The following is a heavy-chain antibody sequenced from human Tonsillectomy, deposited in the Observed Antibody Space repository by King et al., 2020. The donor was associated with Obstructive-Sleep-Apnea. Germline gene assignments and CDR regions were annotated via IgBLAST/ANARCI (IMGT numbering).Heavy chain of an antibody. V-gene: IGHV4-59*08. CDR2: MYYSGNT. J-gene: IGHJ4*02. CDR1: GGSISNYY. D-gene: IGHD5-12*01. Sequence: QLQESGPGLVKPSETLSLTCNVSGGSISNYYWSWIRQPPGKGLEWIGYMYYSGNTNYNHSLKSRVTISADTSKIQFSLRLSSVTAADTAIYYCARHRGGEDSGGYGDYFDYWGQGTLVTVSS. CDR3: ARHRGGEDSGGYGDYFDY.